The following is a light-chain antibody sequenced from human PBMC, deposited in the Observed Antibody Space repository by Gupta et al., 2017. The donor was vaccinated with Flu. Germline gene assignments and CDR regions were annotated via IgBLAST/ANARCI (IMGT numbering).Light chain of an antibody. V-gene: IGKV3-15*01. CDR2: GAS. Sequence: EIVMTQSPATLSVSPGERATLSCRASQSVSSNLAWYQQKPGQAPRLLIYGASTRDTGIPARFSGSGSGIEFTLTISSRQSEDFAVYYCQQHKNWAPCTFGQGTKLDIK. CDR1: QSVSSN. CDR3: QQHKNWAPCT. J-gene: IGKJ2*02.